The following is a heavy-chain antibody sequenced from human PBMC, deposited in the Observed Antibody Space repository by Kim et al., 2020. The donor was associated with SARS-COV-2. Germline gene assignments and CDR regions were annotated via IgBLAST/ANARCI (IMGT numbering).Heavy chain of an antibody. CDR2: IYYSGST. CDR3: ARTGGSGSYYNGDVGY. D-gene: IGHD3-10*01. CDR1: GGSVSSGSYY. Sequence: SETLSLTCTVSGGSVSSGSYYWSWIRQPPGKGLEWIGYIYYSGSTNYNPSLKSRVTISVDTSKNQFSLKLSSVTAAHTAVYYCARTGGSGSYYNGDVGYWGQGTLVTVSS. J-gene: IGHJ4*02. V-gene: IGHV4-61*01.